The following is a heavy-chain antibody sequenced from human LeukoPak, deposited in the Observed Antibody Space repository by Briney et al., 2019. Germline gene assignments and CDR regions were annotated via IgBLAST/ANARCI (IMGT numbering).Heavy chain of an antibody. CDR3: ARGRNYGHYYYYMDV. D-gene: IGHD3-16*01. CDR2: INHSGST. J-gene: IGHJ6*03. Sequence: PSETLTLTCAVYGGSFSGYYWSWMRQPPGKGLEWIGEINHSGSTNYNPSLKSRVTISVDTPKNQFSLKLSSVTAADTAVYYCARGRNYGHYYYYMDVWGKGTTVTVSS. CDR1: GGSFSGYY. V-gene: IGHV4-34*01.